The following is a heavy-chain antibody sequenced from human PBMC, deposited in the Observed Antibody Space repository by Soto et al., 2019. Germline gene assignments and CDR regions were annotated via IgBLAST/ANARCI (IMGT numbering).Heavy chain of an antibody. J-gene: IGHJ6*02. CDR1: GFTFSSYA. CDR3: AREDYYYYGMDV. Sequence: GGSLRLSCAASGFTFSSYAMHWVRQAPGKGLEWVAVISYDGSNKYYADSVKGRFTISRDNSKNTLYLQMNSLRAEDTAVYYCAREDYYYYGMDVWGQGTTVTVSS. CDR2: ISYDGSNK. V-gene: IGHV3-30-3*01.